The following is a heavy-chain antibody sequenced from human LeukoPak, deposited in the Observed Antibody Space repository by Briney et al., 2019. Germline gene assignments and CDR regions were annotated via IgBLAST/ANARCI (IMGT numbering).Heavy chain of an antibody. D-gene: IGHD2-21*02. CDR3: ARHISDCGGDCPFDD. V-gene: IGHV5-51*01. CDR1: GYRFTSYW. Sequence: GESLKISCQGSGYRFTSYWIGWVRQMPGKGPEWMGMIYPGDSDTRYSPSFQGQVTISADKSISTAYLQWSSLKASDTAMYYCARHISDCGGDCPFDDWGQGTLVTVSS. CDR2: IYPGDSDT. J-gene: IGHJ4*02.